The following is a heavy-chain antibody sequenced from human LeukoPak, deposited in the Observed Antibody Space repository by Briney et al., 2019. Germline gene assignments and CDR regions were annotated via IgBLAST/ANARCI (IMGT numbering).Heavy chain of an antibody. CDR1: GYTFTSDG. CDR2: ISTYNGNT. V-gene: IGHV1-18*01. Sequence: GASVKVSCKTSGYTFTSDGITWVRQAPGQGLEWMGWISTYNGNTYYAQKFQGRATMTTDTSTRTGYMGLRNLKSDDTAVYYCAREAAAAGVFWFDPWGQGTLVTVSS. D-gene: IGHD6-13*01. J-gene: IGHJ5*02. CDR3: AREAAAAGVFWFDP.